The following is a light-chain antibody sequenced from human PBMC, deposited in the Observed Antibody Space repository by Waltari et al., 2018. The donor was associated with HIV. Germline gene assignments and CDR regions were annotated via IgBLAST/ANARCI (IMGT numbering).Light chain of an antibody. V-gene: IGLV2-23*02. CDR3: CSYTGTNPFLL. J-gene: IGLJ2*01. Sequence: QSALTQPASVSGSPGQSVTISCTGTNSIVGSYNLVSWYQQHPGMAPKVIIYEVTQRPSGVSSRFSGSKSGNTASLTISGLQAEDEANYYCCSYTGTNPFLLFGGGTKLTVL. CDR2: EVT. CDR1: NSIVGSYNL.